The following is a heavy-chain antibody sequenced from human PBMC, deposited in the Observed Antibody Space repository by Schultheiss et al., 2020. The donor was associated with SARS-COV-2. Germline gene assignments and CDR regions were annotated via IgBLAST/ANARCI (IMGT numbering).Heavy chain of an antibody. Sequence: VKVSCKASGYTFTSYGISWVRQAPGQGLEWMGGIIPIFGTANYAQKFQGRVTITADESTSTAYMELSSLRSEDTAVYYCARDIVVVPAAIRGPYYYYGMDVWGQGTTVTVSS. J-gene: IGHJ6*02. CDR3: ARDIVVVPAAIRGPYYYYGMDV. CDR2: IIPIFGTA. CDR1: GYTFTSYG. V-gene: IGHV1-69*13. D-gene: IGHD2-2*02.